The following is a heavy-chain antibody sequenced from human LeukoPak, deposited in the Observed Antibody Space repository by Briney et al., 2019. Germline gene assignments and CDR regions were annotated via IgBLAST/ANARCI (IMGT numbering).Heavy chain of an antibody. Sequence: SETLSLTCTVSGGSISSYYWSWIRQPPGKGLEWIGYIYYSGSTNYNPSLKSRVTISVDTSKNQFSLKLSSVTAADTAVYYCARDYLYYYDSSGTYEGYFQHWGQGTLVTVSS. CDR3: ARDYLYYYDSSGTYEGYFQH. V-gene: IGHV4-59*01. CDR2: IYYSGST. D-gene: IGHD3-22*01. CDR1: GGSISSYY. J-gene: IGHJ1*01.